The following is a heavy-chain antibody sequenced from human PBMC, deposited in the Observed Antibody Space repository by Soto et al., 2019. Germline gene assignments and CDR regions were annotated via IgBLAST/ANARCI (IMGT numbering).Heavy chain of an antibody. CDR2: IFPGDSDT. J-gene: IGHJ4*02. CDR3: ARRVAAHPYFDF. D-gene: IGHD6-6*01. Sequence: PGGSLKISCKGSGYIFANDWIAWVRQMPGKGLEWMGIIFPGDSDTRYSPSFQGQVTISADKSINTAYLQWSSLKASDTAVYYCARRVAAHPYFDFWGQGALVTVSS. V-gene: IGHV5-51*01. CDR1: GYIFANDW.